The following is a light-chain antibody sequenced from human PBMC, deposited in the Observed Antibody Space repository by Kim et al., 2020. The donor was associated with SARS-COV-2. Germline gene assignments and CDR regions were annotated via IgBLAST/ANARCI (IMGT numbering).Light chain of an antibody. J-gene: IGKJ1*01. Sequence: AIQMTQSPSSLSASVGDRVTITCRASQGIGNDLGWYQQKPGKAPNLLIYTASSLQSGVPSRFSGSGSGTDFTLTISSLQPEDFATYYCLQDFIYPLTFGQGTKV. V-gene: IGKV1-6*01. CDR3: LQDFIYPLT. CDR1: QGIGND. CDR2: TAS.